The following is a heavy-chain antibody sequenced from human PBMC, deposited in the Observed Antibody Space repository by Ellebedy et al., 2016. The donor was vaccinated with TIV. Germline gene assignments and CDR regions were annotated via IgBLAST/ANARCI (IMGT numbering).Heavy chain of an antibody. CDR2: ISPGNGAV. D-gene: IGHD3-16*02. V-gene: IGHV1-18*04. CDR3: ARGHDYIWGSYRLPDY. CDR1: GYTFTRYY. Sequence: ASVKVSCKTFGYTFTRYYIHWVRQAPGQGPEWMGMISPGNGAVNYSPEFQGRLIMTSDTLTTTAYMELRSLRSDDAAVYYCARGHDYIWGSYRLPDYWGQGTLVTVSS. J-gene: IGHJ4*02.